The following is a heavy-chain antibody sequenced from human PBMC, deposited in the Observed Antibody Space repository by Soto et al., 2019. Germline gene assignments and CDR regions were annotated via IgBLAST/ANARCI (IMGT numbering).Heavy chain of an antibody. CDR2: INTDGSST. CDR1: GFSFSSYW. Sequence: PGGSLRLSCADSGFSFSSYWMHWVRQGPGKGLVWVSRINTDGSSTNYADSVNGRFTISRDNAKNSLYLQMNSLRAEDTAVYYCASPTVTPHYGMDVWGQGTTVTVSS. D-gene: IGHD4-17*01. V-gene: IGHV3-74*01. CDR3: ASPTVTPHYGMDV. J-gene: IGHJ6*02.